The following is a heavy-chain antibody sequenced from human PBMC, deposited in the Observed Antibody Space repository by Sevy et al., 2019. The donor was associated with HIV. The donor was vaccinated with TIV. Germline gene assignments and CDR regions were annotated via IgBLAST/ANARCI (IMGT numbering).Heavy chain of an antibody. CDR1: GDSVSSNSAA. Sequence: QSQTLSLTCAISGDSVSSNSAAWNWIRQSPSRGLEWLGRTYYRSKWYNDYAVSVKSRITINPDTSKNPFSLQLNSLTPEDAAVYYGARYYYDSSGYYLAFDIWGQGTMVTVSS. J-gene: IGHJ3*02. CDR3: ARYYYDSSGYYLAFDI. CDR2: TYYRSKWYN. D-gene: IGHD3-22*01. V-gene: IGHV6-1*01.